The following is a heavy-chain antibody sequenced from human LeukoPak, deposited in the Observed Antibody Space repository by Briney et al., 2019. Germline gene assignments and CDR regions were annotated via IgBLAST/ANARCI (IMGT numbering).Heavy chain of an antibody. Sequence: TGGSLRLSCAASGFTFSSYCMSWVRQAPGKGLEWVANIKQDGSAKNYGDSVRGRFTISRDNAKNSLFLQMNSLRAEDTAVYYCARDNGYSSFDCWGQGTLVTVSS. CDR3: ARDNGYSSFDC. D-gene: IGHD5-18*01. V-gene: IGHV3-7*01. CDR2: IKQDGSAK. J-gene: IGHJ4*02. CDR1: GFTFSSYC.